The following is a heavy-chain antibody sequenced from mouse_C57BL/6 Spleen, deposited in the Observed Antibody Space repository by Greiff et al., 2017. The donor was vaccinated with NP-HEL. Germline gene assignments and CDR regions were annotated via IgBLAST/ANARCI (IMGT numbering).Heavy chain of an antibody. Sequence: VQLQQPGAELVKPGASVKLSCKASGYTFTSYWMHWVKQRPGQGLEWIGMIHPNSGSTNYNEKFKSKATLTVDKSSSTAYMQLSSLTSEDSAVYYCASHYGNYAMDYWGQGTSVTVSS. CDR2: IHPNSGST. J-gene: IGHJ4*01. CDR1: GYTFTSYW. V-gene: IGHV1-64*01. D-gene: IGHD2-1*01. CDR3: ASHYGNYAMDY.